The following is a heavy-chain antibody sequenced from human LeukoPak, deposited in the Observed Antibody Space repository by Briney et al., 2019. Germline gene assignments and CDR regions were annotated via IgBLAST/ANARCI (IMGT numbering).Heavy chain of an antibody. Sequence: GGSLRLSCAASGFTFSSYSMNWVRQAPGKGLEWVSSISSSSSYIYYADSVKGRFTISRDNAKNSLYLQMNSLRAEDTAVYYCARVSSSSSWYSTTTEYYFDYWGQGTLVTVSS. D-gene: IGHD6-13*01. CDR2: ISSSSSYI. V-gene: IGHV3-21*01. J-gene: IGHJ4*02. CDR3: ARVSSSSSWYSTTTEYYFDY. CDR1: GFTFSSYS.